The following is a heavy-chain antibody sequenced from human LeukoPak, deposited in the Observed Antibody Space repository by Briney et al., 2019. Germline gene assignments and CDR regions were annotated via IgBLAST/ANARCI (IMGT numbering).Heavy chain of an antibody. V-gene: IGHV3-30-3*01. Sequence: PGGSLRLSCAASGFTFSSYAMHWVRQAPGKGLEWVAVISYDGSNKYYADSVKGRFTISRDNSKNTLYVQMNSLRAEDTAVYYCAGGVSSSSLYFDYWGQGTLVTVSS. CDR1: GFTFSSYA. CDR2: ISYDGSNK. D-gene: IGHD6-6*01. J-gene: IGHJ4*02. CDR3: AGGVSSSSLYFDY.